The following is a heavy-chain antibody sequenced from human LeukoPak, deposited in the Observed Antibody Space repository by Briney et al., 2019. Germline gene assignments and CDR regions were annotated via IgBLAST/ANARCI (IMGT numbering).Heavy chain of an antibody. J-gene: IGHJ6*03. V-gene: IGHV3-21*01. D-gene: IGHD6-13*01. CDR1: GFTFSSYS. Sequence: PGGSLRLSCAASGFTFSSYSMNWVRQAPGKGLEWVSSISSSSSYIYYADSVKGRFTISRDNAKNSLYPQMNSLRAEDTAVYYCARVPGYSSSWYISYYYYYMDVWGKGTTVTVSS. CDR2: ISSSSSYI. CDR3: ARVPGYSSSWYISYYYYYMDV.